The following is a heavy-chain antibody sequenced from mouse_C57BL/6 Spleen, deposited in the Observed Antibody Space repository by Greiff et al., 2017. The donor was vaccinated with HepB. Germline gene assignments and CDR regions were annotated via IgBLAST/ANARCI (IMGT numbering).Heavy chain of an antibody. CDR1: GYTFTDYY. J-gene: IGHJ3*01. V-gene: IGHV1-76*01. Sequence: VQLQQSGAELVRPGASVKLSCKASGYTFTDYYINWVKQRPGQGLEWIARIYPGSGNTYYNEKFKGKATLTAEKSSSTAYMQLSSLTSEDSAVYFCARKTTGFAYWGQGTLVTVSA. D-gene: IGHD1-1*01. CDR3: ARKTTGFAY. CDR2: IYPGSGNT.